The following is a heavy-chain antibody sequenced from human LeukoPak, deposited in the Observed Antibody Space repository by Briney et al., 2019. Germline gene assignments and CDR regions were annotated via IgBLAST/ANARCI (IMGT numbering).Heavy chain of an antibody. J-gene: IGHJ4*02. CDR2: IVVGSGNT. Sequence: SLTVSLKSSGFTFTSSAMQWVRQARAQRLEWIGWIVVGSGNTNYAQKFQERVTITRDMSTSTAYMELSSLRSEDTAVYYCAAGATVTYYWGQGTLVTVSS. CDR1: GFTFTSSA. V-gene: IGHV1-58*02. CDR3: AAGATVTYY. D-gene: IGHD4-17*01.